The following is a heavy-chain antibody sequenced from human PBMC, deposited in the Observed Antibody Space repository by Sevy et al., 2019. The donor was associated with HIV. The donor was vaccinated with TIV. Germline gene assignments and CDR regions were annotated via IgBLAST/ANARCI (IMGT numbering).Heavy chain of an antibody. CDR3: AKAVADSNYYYGLDV. J-gene: IGHJ6*02. V-gene: IGHV3-23*01. CDR2: ISGNGGST. CDR1: GFTFSSYA. D-gene: IGHD6-19*01. Sequence: GGSLRLSCAASGFTFSSYAMSWVRQAPGKGLEWVSVISGNGGSTDYADSVKGRFTISRDNSKNTLYLQMNSLRAEDTAVYYCAKAVADSNYYYGLDVWGQGTTVTVSS.